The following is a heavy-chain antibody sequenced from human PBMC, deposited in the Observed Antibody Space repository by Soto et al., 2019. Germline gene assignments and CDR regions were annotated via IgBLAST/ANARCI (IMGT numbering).Heavy chain of an antibody. D-gene: IGHD6-19*01. CDR1: GFTFSSYA. CDR2: ISYDGSNK. V-gene: IGHV3-30-3*01. J-gene: IGHJ4*02. CDR3: ARDKSPYSSGWHNRHFDY. Sequence: QVQLVESGGGVVQPGRSLRLSCAASGFTFSSYAMHWVRQAPGKGLEWVAVISYDGSNKYYADSVKGRFTISRDNSKNTLYLQMNSLRAEDTAVYYCARDKSPYSSGWHNRHFDYCGQGTLVTVSS.